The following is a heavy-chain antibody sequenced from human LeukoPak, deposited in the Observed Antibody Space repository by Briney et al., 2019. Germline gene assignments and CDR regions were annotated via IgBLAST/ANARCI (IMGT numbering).Heavy chain of an antibody. CDR3: AKEEKGDDYSKSLWY. J-gene: IGHJ4*02. CDR2: IWYDGSNK. CDR1: GFTFSSYG. D-gene: IGHD4-11*01. V-gene: IGHV3-33*06. Sequence: GGSLRLSCAASGFTFSSYGMHWVRQAPGKGLEWVAVIWYDGSNKYYADSVKGRFTISRDNSKNTLYLQMNSLRAEDTAVYYCAKEEKGDDYSKSLWYWGQGTLVTVSS.